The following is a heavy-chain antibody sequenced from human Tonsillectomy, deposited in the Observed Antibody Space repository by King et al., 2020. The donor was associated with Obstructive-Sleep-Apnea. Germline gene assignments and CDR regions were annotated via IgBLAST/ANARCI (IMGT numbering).Heavy chain of an antibody. CDR2: NGKDGVNK. CDR1: GFTFSSYG. Sequence: VQLVESGGGVVQPGRSLRLSCAASGFTFSSYGMHWVRQAPGKGLEWVAVNGKDGVNKYYAYSVRGRFTFSRDNSKTTLYLQMNSLRAEDTAVYYCARERLSYGMDVWGQGTTVTVSS. V-gene: IGHV3-33*01. J-gene: IGHJ6*02. CDR3: ARERLSYGMDV. D-gene: IGHD3-22*01.